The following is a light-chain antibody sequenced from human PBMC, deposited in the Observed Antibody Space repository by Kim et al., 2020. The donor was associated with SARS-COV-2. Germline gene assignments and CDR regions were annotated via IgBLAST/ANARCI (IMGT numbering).Light chain of an antibody. J-gene: IGLJ3*02. CDR3: QAWDTTTAV. CDR1: GLGNKD. V-gene: IGLV3-1*01. Sequence: SVSHRQTATITCSGSGLGNKDACWFQQKSGQSPVLVVYQDNKRPSGIPERFSGSNTGNTATLTISGTQAIDEADYYCQAWDTTTAVFGGGTQLTVL. CDR2: QDN.